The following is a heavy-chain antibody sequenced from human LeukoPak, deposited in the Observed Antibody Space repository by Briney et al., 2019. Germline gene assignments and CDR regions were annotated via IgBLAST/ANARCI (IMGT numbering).Heavy chain of an antibody. V-gene: IGHV1-69*13. J-gene: IGHJ4*02. CDR2: IIPIFGTA. CDR1: GGTSSSYA. Sequence: ASVKVSCKASGGTSSSYAISWVRQAPGQGLEWMGGIIPIFGTANYAQKFQGRVTITADESTSTAYMELSSLRSEDTAVYYCARGGPPHPDILTGYYPDDYWGQGTLVTVSS. D-gene: IGHD3-9*01. CDR3: ARGGPPHPDILTGYYPDDY.